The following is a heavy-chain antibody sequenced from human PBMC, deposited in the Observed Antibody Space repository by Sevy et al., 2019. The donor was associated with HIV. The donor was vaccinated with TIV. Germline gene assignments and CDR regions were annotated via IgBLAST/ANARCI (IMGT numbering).Heavy chain of an antibody. CDR2: ISGSGGST. CDR3: AISVSGSYYEGYFQH. Sequence: GGSLRLSCAASGFTFSSYAMSWVRQAPGKGLEWVSAISGSGGSTYNADSVKGRFTISRDNSKNTLYLQMNSLRAEDTAVYYCAISVSGSYYEGYFQHRGQGTLVTVSS. CDR1: GFTFSSYA. D-gene: IGHD1-26*01. J-gene: IGHJ1*01. V-gene: IGHV3-23*01.